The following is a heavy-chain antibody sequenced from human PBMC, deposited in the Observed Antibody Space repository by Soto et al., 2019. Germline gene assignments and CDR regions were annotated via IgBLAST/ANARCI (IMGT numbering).Heavy chain of an antibody. CDR2: IYYSGST. Sequence: SETLSLTCAVSGGSISSGGYSWSWIRQPPGKGLEWIGYIYYSGSTYYNPSLKSRVTISVDTSKNQFSLKLSSVTAADTAVYYCARVGEGYNLVHDSLSWFDPWGQGTLVTVSS. V-gene: IGHV4-30-2*01. CDR3: ARVGEGYNLVHDSLSWFDP. D-gene: IGHD5-12*01. CDR1: GGSISSGGYS. J-gene: IGHJ5*02.